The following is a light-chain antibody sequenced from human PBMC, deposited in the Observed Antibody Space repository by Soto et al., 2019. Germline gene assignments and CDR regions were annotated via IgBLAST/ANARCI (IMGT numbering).Light chain of an antibody. Sequence: SVLTQPPPVSGAPGRRVTISCTGSNSNIGAGYDVHWYQQLPGTAPKLLIYGNSNRPSGVPDRFSGSKSGTSASLAITGLQAGDEADYYCQSYDSSLSGSVFGTGTKVTVL. CDR3: QSYDSSLSGSV. V-gene: IGLV1-40*01. J-gene: IGLJ1*01. CDR1: NSNIGAGYD. CDR2: GNS.